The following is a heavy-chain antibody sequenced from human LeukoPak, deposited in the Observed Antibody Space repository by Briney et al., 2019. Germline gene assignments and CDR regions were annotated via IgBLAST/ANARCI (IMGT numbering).Heavy chain of an antibody. CDR3: ARYGDYGSYDY. CDR1: GFTFSSYA. Sequence: GGSLRLSCAASGFTFSSYAMSWVRQAPGKGLEWVSYISSSSSTIYYADSVKGRFTISRDNAKNSLYLQMNSLRAEDTAVYFCARYGDYGSYDYWGQGTLVTVSS. V-gene: IGHV3-48*04. J-gene: IGHJ4*02. D-gene: IGHD4-17*01. CDR2: ISSSSSTI.